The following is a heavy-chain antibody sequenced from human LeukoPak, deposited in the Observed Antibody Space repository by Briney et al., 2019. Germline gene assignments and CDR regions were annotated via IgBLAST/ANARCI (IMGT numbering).Heavy chain of an antibody. CDR2: IYTSGST. J-gene: IGHJ4*02. CDR3: ARDKDGSSWFTTLDY. V-gene: IGHV4-4*07. CDR1: GGSINSYY. Sequence: PSETLSLTCTVSGGSINSYYWSWIRQPAGKGLEWIGRIYTSGSTNYNPSLKSRVTMSVDTSKNQFSLKLSSVTAADTAVYYCARDKDGSSWFTTLDYWGQGTLVTVSS. D-gene: IGHD6-13*01.